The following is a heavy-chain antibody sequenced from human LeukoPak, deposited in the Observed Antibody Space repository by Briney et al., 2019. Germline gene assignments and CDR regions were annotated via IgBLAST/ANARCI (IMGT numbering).Heavy chain of an antibody. Sequence: ASVKVSRKVSGYTLTELSMHWVRQAPGKGLEWMGGFYPEDGETIYAQKFQGRVTMTEDTSTDTAYIELSSLRSEDTAVYYCATWGIGYCSGGSCYSGSIFVDYWGQGTLVTVSS. CDR2: FYPEDGET. CDR3: ATWGIGYCSGGSCYSGSIFVDY. CDR1: GYTLTELS. V-gene: IGHV1-24*01. D-gene: IGHD2-15*01. J-gene: IGHJ4*02.